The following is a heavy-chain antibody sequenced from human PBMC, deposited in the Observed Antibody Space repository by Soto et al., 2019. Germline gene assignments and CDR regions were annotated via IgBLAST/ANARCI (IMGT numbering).Heavy chain of an antibody. CDR3: ASGYSGYDPPFDY. CDR1: GFTVSSNY. Sequence: EVQLVESGGGLVQPGGSLRLSCAASGFTVSSNYMSWVRQAPGKGLEWVSVIYSGGSTYYADSVKGRFTNSRDNSKNTLDLQMNSLRAEDTAVYYCASGYSGYDPPFDYWGQGTLVTVSS. J-gene: IGHJ4*02. V-gene: IGHV3-66*01. CDR2: IYSGGST. D-gene: IGHD5-12*01.